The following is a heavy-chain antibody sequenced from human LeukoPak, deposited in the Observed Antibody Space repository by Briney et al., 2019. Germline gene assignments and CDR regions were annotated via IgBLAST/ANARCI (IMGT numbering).Heavy chain of an antibody. Sequence: GGSLRLSCAASGLTFSSYAMSWVRQAPGKGLEWVSAISGSGGSTYYADSVKGRFTISRDNSKNTLYLQMNSLRAEGTAVYYCAKAGDSSGYYYDYFDYWGQGTLVTVSS. V-gene: IGHV3-23*01. CDR1: GLTFSSYA. D-gene: IGHD3-22*01. CDR3: AKAGDSSGYYYDYFDY. CDR2: ISGSGGST. J-gene: IGHJ4*02.